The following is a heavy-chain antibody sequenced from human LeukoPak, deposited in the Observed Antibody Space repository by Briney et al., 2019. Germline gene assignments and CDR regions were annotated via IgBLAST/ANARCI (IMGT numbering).Heavy chain of an antibody. Sequence: ASVNVSCKASGYTFTGYYMHWVRQAPGQGLEWMGWINPNSGGTNYAQKFQGRVTMTRDTSISTAYMELSRLRSDDTAVYYCARDPNYCSGGSCYSNSGTYGMDVWGQGTTVTVSS. J-gene: IGHJ6*02. V-gene: IGHV1-2*02. CDR1: GYTFTGYY. D-gene: IGHD2-15*01. CDR3: ARDPNYCSGGSCYSNSGTYGMDV. CDR2: INPNSGGT.